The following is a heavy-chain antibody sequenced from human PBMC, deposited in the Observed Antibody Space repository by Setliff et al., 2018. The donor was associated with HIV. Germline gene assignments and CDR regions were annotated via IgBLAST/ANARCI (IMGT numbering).Heavy chain of an antibody. Sequence: QPGGSLRLSCAASGFTFSDYWMTWVRQAPGKGLEWVANISQDGSEKYYVDSVKGRFTISRDNAKNSLYLQMNSLRAEDTAVYYCARAGPRDYGAYNWFDPWGQGTLVTVSS. CDR3: ARAGPRDYGAYNWFDP. V-gene: IGHV3-7*01. J-gene: IGHJ5*02. D-gene: IGHD4-17*01. CDR1: GFTFSDYW. CDR2: ISQDGSEK.